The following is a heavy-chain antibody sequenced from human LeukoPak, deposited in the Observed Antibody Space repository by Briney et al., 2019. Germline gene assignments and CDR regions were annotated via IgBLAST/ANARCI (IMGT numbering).Heavy chain of an antibody. CDR3: ARDAVDTANAV. J-gene: IGHJ6*02. CDR1: EFTFSSYS. D-gene: IGHD5-18*01. CDR2: INSDGSIT. Sequence: GGSLRLSCAASEFTFSSYSMNWVRQAPGKGLVWVSHINSDGSITSYADSVKGRFTISRDNAKNTLYLQMNSLRAEDTAVYYCARDAVDTANAVWGQGTTVTVSS. V-gene: IGHV3-74*01.